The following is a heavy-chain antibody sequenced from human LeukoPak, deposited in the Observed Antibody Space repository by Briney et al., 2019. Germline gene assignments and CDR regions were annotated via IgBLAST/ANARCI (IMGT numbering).Heavy chain of an antibody. CDR2: ISYDGSNK. D-gene: IGHD2-8*02. V-gene: IGHV3-30-3*01. CDR1: GFPFSSYA. CDR3: ARQLGYCAAGTCYFDS. J-gene: IGHJ4*01. Sequence: GRSLRLSCAASGFPFSSYAMHWVRQAPGKGLEWVAVISYDGSNKYYADSVKGQFTISRDNSKNTLYLQMDNLRGEDTAMYYCARQLGYCAAGTCYFDSWGHGTQVTVSS.